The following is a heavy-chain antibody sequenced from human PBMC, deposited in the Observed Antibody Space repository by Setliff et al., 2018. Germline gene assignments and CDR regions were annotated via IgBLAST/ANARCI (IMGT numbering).Heavy chain of an antibody. V-gene: IGHV1-18*01. CDR1: GYTFTNYG. J-gene: IGHJ4*02. CDR2: IGAYNGNT. D-gene: IGHD6-19*01. CDR3: ARVTIAVAGYFDF. Sequence: ASVKVSCKASGYTFTNYGVTWVRQAPGQGLEWMGWIGAYNGNTYNAHKFQGXVTMTSXXXTXXXXXXXXXLRSDDTAVYYCARVTIAVAGYFDFWGQGTLVTVS.